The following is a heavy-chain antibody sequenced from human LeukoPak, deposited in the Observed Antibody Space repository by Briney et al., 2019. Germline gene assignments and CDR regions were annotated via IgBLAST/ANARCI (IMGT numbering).Heavy chain of an antibody. Sequence: TSSETLSLTCVVSAFSVTGSYYWGWIRQSPGKGLEWIGSVYHSGDTYYNPSLEGRVAMSVDTSKNQLSLKLSSVTAADTAVYYCARERPSIVRGVQTPFDYWGQGTLVTVSS. V-gene: IGHV4-38-2*02. D-gene: IGHD3-10*01. CDR1: AFSVTGSYY. CDR2: VYHSGDT. J-gene: IGHJ4*02. CDR3: ARERPSIVRGVQTPFDY.